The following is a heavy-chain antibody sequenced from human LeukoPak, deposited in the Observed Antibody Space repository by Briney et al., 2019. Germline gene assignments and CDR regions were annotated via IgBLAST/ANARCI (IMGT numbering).Heavy chain of an antibody. D-gene: IGHD3-22*01. J-gene: IGHJ6*03. Sequence: ASVKVSCKASGYTFTGYHMHWVRQAPGQGLEWMGWINPNSGGTNYAQKFQGRVTMTRDTSISTAYMELSRLRSDDTAVYYCARDLGARTTMIVPKGVVTYYYYMDVWGKGTTVTVSS. CDR2: INPNSGGT. CDR3: ARDLGARTTMIVPKGVVTYYYYMDV. V-gene: IGHV1-2*02. CDR1: GYTFTGYH.